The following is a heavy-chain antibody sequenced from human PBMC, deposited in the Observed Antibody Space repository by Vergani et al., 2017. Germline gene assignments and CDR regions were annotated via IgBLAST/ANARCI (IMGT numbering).Heavy chain of an antibody. CDR2: IYWNDDK. Sequence: QITLKESGPTLVKPTQTLTLTCTFSGFSLSTSGVGVGWIRQPPGKALEWLALIYWNDDKRYSPSLKSRLTITKDTSKNQVVLTMTNMDPVDTATYYCAHRRVGRGTHPSYYYYYMDVWGKGTTVTVSS. D-gene: IGHD3-10*01. CDR3: AHRRVGRGTHPSYYYYYMDV. CDR1: GFSLSTSGVG. V-gene: IGHV2-5*01. J-gene: IGHJ6*03.